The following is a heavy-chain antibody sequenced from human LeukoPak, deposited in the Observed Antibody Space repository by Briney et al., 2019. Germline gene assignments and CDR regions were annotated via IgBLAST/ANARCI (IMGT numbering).Heavy chain of an antibody. CDR3: ARHRTKYSAMNWFDP. J-gene: IGHJ5*02. CDR1: GGSISSGDYY. Sequence: PSQTLSLTCTVSGGSISSGDYYWSWIRQPPGKGLEWIGYIYYSGSTYYNPSLKSRVTISVDTSKNQFSLKLSSVTAADTAVYYCARHRTKYSAMNWFDPWGQGTLVTVSS. V-gene: IGHV4-30-4*01. CDR2: IYYSGST. D-gene: IGHD5-18*01.